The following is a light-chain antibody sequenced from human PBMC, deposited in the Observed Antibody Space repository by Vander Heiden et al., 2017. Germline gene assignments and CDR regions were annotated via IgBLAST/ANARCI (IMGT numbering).Light chain of an antibody. CDR2: DVT. J-gene: IGLJ2*01. Sequence: HSVPTPPPLSSAPPEPSVHISCIATISDIGGYKYVSWYQHHPGKSPELFIYDVTERPSGVPDRFSGSKSGNTASLTISGLQAEDEADYYCSSYASTFSGVFGGGTKLTVL. CDR3: SSYASTFSGV. CDR1: ISDIGGYKY. V-gene: IGLV2-11*01.